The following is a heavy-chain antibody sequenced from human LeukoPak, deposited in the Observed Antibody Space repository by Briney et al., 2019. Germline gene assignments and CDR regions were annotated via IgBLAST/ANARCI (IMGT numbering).Heavy chain of an antibody. V-gene: IGHV3-23*01. CDR1: GFTFSSYA. CDR3: AKTASPGIAVAGNDY. D-gene: IGHD6-19*01. Sequence: GGSLRLSCAASGFTFSSYAMSWVRQAPGKGLEWVSAISGSGGSTYYADSVKGRFTISRDNSRNTLYLQMNSLRAEDTAVYYCAKTASPGIAVAGNDYWGQGTLVTVSS. J-gene: IGHJ4*02. CDR2: ISGSGGST.